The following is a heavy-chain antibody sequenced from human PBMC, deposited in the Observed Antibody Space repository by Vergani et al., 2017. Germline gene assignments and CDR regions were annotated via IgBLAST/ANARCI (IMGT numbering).Heavy chain of an antibody. CDR1: GGSISSSSYY. CDR2: IYYSGST. V-gene: IGHV4-39*01. J-gene: IGHJ4*02. Sequence: QLQLQESGPGLVKPSETLSLTCTVSGGSISSSSYYWGWIRQPPGKGLEWIGSIYYSGSTYYNPSLKSRVTISVDTSKNQFSLKLSSVTAADTAVYYCARHGDIVVVPAAAHFDYWGQGTLVTVSS. CDR3: ARHGDIVVVPAAAHFDY. D-gene: IGHD2-2*01.